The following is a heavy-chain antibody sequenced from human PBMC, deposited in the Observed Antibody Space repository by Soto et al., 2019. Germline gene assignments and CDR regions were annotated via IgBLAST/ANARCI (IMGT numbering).Heavy chain of an antibody. V-gene: IGHV3-33*01. CDR3: ARTGGSTAYGMDV. J-gene: IGHJ6*02. CDR2: IWYDGSKV. Sequence: QVQLVESGGGVVQPGRSLRLSCVASRFTFSSYGRHWVRQAPGKGLEWVAVIWYDGSKVYYADSVKGRFTISRDNSKNTLYLQMNSLRAEDTAVYYCARTGGSTAYGMDVWGQGTTVTVSS. D-gene: IGHD2-15*01. CDR1: RFTFSSYG.